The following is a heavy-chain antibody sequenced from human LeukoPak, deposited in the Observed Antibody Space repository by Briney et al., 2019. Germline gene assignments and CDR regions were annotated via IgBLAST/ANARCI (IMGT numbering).Heavy chain of an antibody. CDR2: ISTYNGNT. CDR1: GYIFTTYG. J-gene: IGHJ4*02. CDR3: ALRITIFGVVPVY. V-gene: IGHV1-18*01. Sequence: ASVKVSCKASGYIFTTYGINWVRQAPGQGLEWMAWISTYNGNTKYAQKFQGRVTMTTDTSTTTVYMELSSLRSEDTAVYYCALRITIFGVVPVYWGQGTLVTVSS. D-gene: IGHD3-3*01.